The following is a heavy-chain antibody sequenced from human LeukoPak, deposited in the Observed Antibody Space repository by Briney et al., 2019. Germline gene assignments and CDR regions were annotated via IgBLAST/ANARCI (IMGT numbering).Heavy chain of an antibody. CDR1: GFTFSSYG. CDR3: ARSSERRYYFDY. Sequence: PGGSLRLSCAASGFTFSSYGMSWVRQAPGKGLEWVSGIRGSGDRTFYADSVKGRFTISRDNSKNTLDLQMDSLRAEDTAIYYCARSSERRYYFDYWGQGTLVTVSS. CDR2: IRGSGDRT. V-gene: IGHV3-23*01. J-gene: IGHJ4*02. D-gene: IGHD3-16*01.